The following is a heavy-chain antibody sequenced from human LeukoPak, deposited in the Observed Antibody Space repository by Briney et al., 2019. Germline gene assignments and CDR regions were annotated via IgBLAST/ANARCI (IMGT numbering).Heavy chain of an antibody. D-gene: IGHD5-24*01. CDR3: TTGDGYNSRTNAFDI. CDR2: IKSKTDGGTT. V-gene: IGHV3-15*01. J-gene: IGHJ3*02. CDR1: GFTFSNAW. Sequence: GGSLRLSCAASGFTFSNAWMSWVRQAPGKGLEWVGRIKSKTDGGTTDYAAPVKGRFTISRDDSKNTLYLQMNSLKTEDTAVYYCTTGDGYNSRTNAFDIWGQGTMVTVSS.